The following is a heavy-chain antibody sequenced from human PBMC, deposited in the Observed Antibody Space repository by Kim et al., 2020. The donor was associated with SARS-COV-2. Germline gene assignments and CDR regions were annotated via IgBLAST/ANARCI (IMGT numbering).Heavy chain of an antibody. Sequence: NAPSEKGQFTVSRDDSQTSLYIQMDSLKTEDTAVYYCASGSYSPFFDYWGRGTLVTVSS. CDR3: ASGSYSPFFDY. D-gene: IGHD1-26*01. J-gene: IGHJ4*02. V-gene: IGHV3-72*01.